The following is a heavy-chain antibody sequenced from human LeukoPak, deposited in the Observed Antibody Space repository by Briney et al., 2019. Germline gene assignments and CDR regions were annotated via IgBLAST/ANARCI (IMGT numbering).Heavy chain of an antibody. V-gene: IGHV4-34*12. CDR3: ARDAPSTSSSWFYYYFGMDV. D-gene: IGHD6-13*01. J-gene: IGHJ6*02. Sequence: SETLSLTCDVYGGSFSDYCWSWIRQPPGKGLEWIAEIIQSGSTNYNPSLKSRVTTSVDTSKNQFSLKLSSVTAADTAVYYCARDAPSTSSSWFYYYFGMDVWGQGTTVTVSS. CDR2: IIQSGST. CDR1: GGSFSDYC.